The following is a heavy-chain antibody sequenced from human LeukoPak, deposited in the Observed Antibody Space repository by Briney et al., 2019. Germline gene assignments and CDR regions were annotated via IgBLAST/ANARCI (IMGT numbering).Heavy chain of an antibody. CDR3: ARVGDSSGYLYWYFDL. CDR1: GGSISSYY. V-gene: IGHV4-59*01. J-gene: IGHJ2*01. D-gene: IGHD3-22*01. CDR2: IYYSGGT. Sequence: SETLSLTFTVSGGSISSYYWSWIRQPPGKGLEWIGYIYYSGGTNYNPSLKSRVTISVDTSKNQFSLKLSSVTAADTAVYYCARVGDSSGYLYWYFDLWGRGTLVTVSS.